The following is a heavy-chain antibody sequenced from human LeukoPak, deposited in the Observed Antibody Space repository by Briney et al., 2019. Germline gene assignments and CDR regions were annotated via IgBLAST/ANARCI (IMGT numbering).Heavy chain of an antibody. CDR2: IYYSGST. Sequence: PSQTLSLTCTVSGGSISSGDYYWSWIRQPPGKGLEWIGYIYYSGSTYYNPSLKSRVTISVDTSKNQFSLKLSSVTAADTAVYYCGRGRGAYCSSTSCRRWFDPWGQGTLVTVSS. CDR1: GGSISSGDYY. CDR3: GRGRGAYCSSTSCRRWFDP. D-gene: IGHD2-2*01. J-gene: IGHJ5*02. V-gene: IGHV4-30-4*01.